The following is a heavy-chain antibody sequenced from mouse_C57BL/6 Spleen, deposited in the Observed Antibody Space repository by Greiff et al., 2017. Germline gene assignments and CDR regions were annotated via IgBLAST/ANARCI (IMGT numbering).Heavy chain of an antibody. CDR1: GYTFTSYW. V-gene: IGHV1-5*01. Sequence: VQLKQSGTVLARPGASVKMSCKTSGYTFTSYWMHWVKQRPGQGLEWIGAIYPGNSDTSYNQKFKGKAKLTAVTSASTAYMELSSLTNEDSAVYYCTQTAQATFEAWFAYWGQGTLVTVSA. D-gene: IGHD3-2*02. J-gene: IGHJ3*01. CDR3: TQTAQATFEAWFAY. CDR2: IYPGNSDT.